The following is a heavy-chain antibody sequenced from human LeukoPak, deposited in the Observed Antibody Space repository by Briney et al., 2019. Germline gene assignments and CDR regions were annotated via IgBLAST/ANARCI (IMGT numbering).Heavy chain of an antibody. D-gene: IGHD3-22*01. CDR2: LYSNGNT. CDR3: ARDYYDGSAYYSYYEY. J-gene: IGHJ4*02. CDR1: GFTVSSKY. V-gene: IGHV3-53*01. Sequence: PGGSLRLSCAASGFTVSSKYMSWVRQAPGKGLEWVSPLYSNGNTYYADSVKGRFTISRDNSKNTLSLQMNSLRAEGTAVYYCARDYYDGSAYYSYYEYWGQGTLVTVSS.